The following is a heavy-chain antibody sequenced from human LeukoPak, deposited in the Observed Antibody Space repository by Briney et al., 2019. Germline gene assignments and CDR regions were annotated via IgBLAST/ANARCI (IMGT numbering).Heavy chain of an antibody. CDR2: IYYSGTT. CDR1: GGSVSEYY. V-gene: IGHV4-59*02. D-gene: IGHD3-22*01. CDR3: ARVTPYDRSGSPFI. Sequence: SETLSLTCSVSGGSVSEYYWSWIRQPPGKGLEWIGYIYYSGTTNYNPSLKSRVSLSIDTSKSQFSLNLSSVTAADTAVYFCARVTPYDRSGSPFIWGQGALVTVSS. J-gene: IGHJ4*02.